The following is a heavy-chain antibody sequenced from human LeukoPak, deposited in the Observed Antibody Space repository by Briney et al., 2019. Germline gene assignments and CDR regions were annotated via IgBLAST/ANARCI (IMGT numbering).Heavy chain of an antibody. D-gene: IGHD2-21*01. CDR1: GGSFSGYY. V-gene: IGHV4-34*01. Sequence: PSETLSLTCAVYGGSFSGYYWSWLPQPPGKGLEWIGEINHSGSTNYNPSLNSRVTISVDTSKDQFSLKLSSVTAADTAVYYCARGFRRRVMRVNWFDPWGQGTLVTVSS. CDR2: INHSGST. J-gene: IGHJ5*02. CDR3: ARGFRRRVMRVNWFDP.